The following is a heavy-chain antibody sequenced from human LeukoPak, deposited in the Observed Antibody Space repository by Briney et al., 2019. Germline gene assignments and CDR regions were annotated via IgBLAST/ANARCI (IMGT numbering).Heavy chain of an antibody. Sequence: PGGSLRLSCAASGFTFSSYDLNWVRQAPGKGLEGVSYISGSSITIYYADSVKGRFTISRDNAKNSLYLQMNSLRAEDTAIYYCARTEYQLHYDILTGYSNYYFDLRGRGTLVTVSS. CDR3: ARTEYQLHYDILTGYSNYYFDL. J-gene: IGHJ2*01. D-gene: IGHD3-9*01. CDR1: GFTFSSYD. CDR2: ISGSSITI. V-gene: IGHV3-48*01.